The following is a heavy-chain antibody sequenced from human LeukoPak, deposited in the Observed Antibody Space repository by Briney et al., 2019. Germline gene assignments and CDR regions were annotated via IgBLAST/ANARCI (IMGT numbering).Heavy chain of an antibody. D-gene: IGHD6-6*01. V-gene: IGHV3-11*04. CDR3: TRDEDFYSSSSDY. CDR1: GFTFSDYY. Sequence: GGSLRLSRAASGFTFSDYYMSWIRQAPGKGLEWVSYISSSGSTIYYADSVKGRFTISRDNAKNSLYLQMNSLRAEDTAVYYCTRDEDFYSSSSDYWGQGTLVTVSS. CDR2: ISSSGSTI. J-gene: IGHJ4*02.